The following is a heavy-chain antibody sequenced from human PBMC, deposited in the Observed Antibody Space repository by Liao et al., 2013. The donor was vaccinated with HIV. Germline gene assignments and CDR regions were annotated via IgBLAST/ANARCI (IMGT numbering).Heavy chain of an antibody. V-gene: IGHV4-4*07. CDR2: IYTSGTT. CDR3: ARGFGSKNYYRSDY. J-gene: IGHJ4*02. CDR1: SASMSSYY. Sequence: QLQLQESGPGLVKPSETLSLTCNVTSASMSSYYWSWIRQPAGEGLEWIGRIYTSGTTNYNPSLQSRVTMSIDMSRKHFSLKLTSVTAADTAVYYCARGFGSKNYYRSDYWGRGILVTVSS. D-gene: IGHD3-10*01.